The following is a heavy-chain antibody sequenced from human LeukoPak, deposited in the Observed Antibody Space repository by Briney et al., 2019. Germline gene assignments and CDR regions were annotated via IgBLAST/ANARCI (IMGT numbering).Heavy chain of an antibody. CDR2: IKSTTDGGTT. CDR3: TTDPQGVLRYLDWLSQGSWGDY. V-gene: IGHV3-15*01. J-gene: IGHJ4*02. CDR1: GFTFSNAW. Sequence: GGSLTLSCAASGFTFSNAWMSWVRQAPGEGLEWVCRIKSTTDGGTTDYASPVKGRFTTSRDDSKNTLYLQMNSLKTEDTAVYYCTTDPQGVLRYLDWLSQGSWGDYWGQGTLVTVSS. D-gene: IGHD3-9*01.